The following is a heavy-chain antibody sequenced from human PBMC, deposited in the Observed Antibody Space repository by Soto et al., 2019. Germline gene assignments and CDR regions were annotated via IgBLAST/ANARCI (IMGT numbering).Heavy chain of an antibody. Sequence: GGSLRLSCAASGFTFSSYAMSWVRQAPGKGLEWVSAISGSGGSTYYADSVKGRFTISRDNSKNTLYLQMNRLRAEDTAVYYCAKGGSGGSYYQDYYYGMDVWGQGTTVTVSS. CDR1: GFTFSSYA. CDR2: ISGSGGST. CDR3: AKGGSGGSYYQDYYYGMDV. D-gene: IGHD1-26*01. V-gene: IGHV3-23*01. J-gene: IGHJ6*02.